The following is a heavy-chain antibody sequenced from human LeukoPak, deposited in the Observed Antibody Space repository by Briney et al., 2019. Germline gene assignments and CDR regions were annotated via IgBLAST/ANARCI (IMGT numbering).Heavy chain of an antibody. D-gene: IGHD1-26*01. CDR2: ISWNSGSI. CDR1: GFTFDDYA. J-gene: IGHJ4*02. CDR3: ARDMGSYAPSHTFDY. V-gene: IGHV3-9*01. Sequence: GGSLRLSCAASGFTFDDYAMHWVRQAPGKGLEWVSGISWNSGSIGYADSVKGRFTISRDNSKNTLYLQMNSLRAEDTAVYYCARDMGSYAPSHTFDYWGQGTLVTVSS.